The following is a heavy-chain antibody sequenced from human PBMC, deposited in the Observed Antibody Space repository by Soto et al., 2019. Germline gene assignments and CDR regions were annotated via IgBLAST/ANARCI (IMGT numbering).Heavy chain of an antibody. CDR1: GGSISSSSYY. V-gene: IGHV4-39*01. J-gene: IGHJ6*02. CDR2: IIHSEST. CDR3: ARQRPTDGRWEFANYYGMDV. D-gene: IGHD1-26*01. Sequence: SETLSLTCTVSGGSISSSSYYWGWIRQPPGKGLELIGEIIHSESTKYNPSLKSRVTISVDTSKNQFSLKLSSVTAADTAVYYCARQRPTDGRWEFANYYGMDVWGQGTPVTVSS.